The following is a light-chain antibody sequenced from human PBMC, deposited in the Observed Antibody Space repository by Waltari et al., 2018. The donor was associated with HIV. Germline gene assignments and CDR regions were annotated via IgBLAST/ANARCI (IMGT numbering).Light chain of an antibody. CDR2: GAS. V-gene: IGKV3-15*01. Sequence: ETVMTQSPATLSESPGERATLSCRASESVGSNLAWYQQKPGQAPRLLIYGASTRATDISARFSGSGSGTEFTLTISTLRSEDLAVYYCQRYNNWPLTFGGGTKVEIK. J-gene: IGKJ4*01. CDR3: QRYNNWPLT. CDR1: ESVGSN.